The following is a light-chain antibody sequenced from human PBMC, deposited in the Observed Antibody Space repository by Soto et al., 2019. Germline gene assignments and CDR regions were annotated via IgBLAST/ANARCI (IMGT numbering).Light chain of an antibody. CDR3: QQADSFPLT. CDR2: GAS. Sequence: EIVLTQSPATLSLSQGERATLSCGASQSVSSSNLAWYQQKPGQAPRLLIYGASTRATGITARFSGSGSGTDFTLTISSLQPEDFATYFCQQADSFPLTFGGGTKVDI. J-gene: IGKJ4*01. CDR1: QSVSSSN. V-gene: IGKV3D-7*01.